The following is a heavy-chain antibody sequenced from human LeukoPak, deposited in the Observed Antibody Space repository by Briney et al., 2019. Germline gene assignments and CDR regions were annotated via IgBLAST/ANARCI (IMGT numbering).Heavy chain of an antibody. D-gene: IGHD2-8*01. CDR3: ASPLRGY. CDR2: ISYDGSNK. CDR1: GFTFSSYA. Sequence: GGSLRLSCAASGFTFSSYAMHWVRQAPGKGLEWVAVISYDGSNKYYADSVKGRFTISRVNSKNTLYLQMNSLRAEDTAVYYCASPLRGYWGQGTLVTVSS. J-gene: IGHJ4*02. V-gene: IGHV3-30-3*01.